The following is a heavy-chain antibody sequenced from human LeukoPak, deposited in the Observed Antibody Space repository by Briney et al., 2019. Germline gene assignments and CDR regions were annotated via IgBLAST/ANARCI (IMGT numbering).Heavy chain of an antibody. CDR2: IRYDGSNK. CDR3: ANPELSDAIVYDAFDF. D-gene: IGHD2-21*01. J-gene: IGHJ3*01. V-gene: IGHV3-30*02. CDR1: GLTFSSYG. Sequence: PGGSLRLSCAASGLTFSSYGMHWVRQAPSKGLEWVAFIRYDGSNKYYADSVKGRFTIPRDNSKNTLYLQMNSLRAEDTAVYYSANPELSDAIVYDAFDFWGQGTLVTVSS.